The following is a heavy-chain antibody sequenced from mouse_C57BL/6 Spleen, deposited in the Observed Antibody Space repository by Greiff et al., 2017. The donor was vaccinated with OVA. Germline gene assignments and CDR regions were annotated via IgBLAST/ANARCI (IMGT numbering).Heavy chain of an antibody. CDR3: AKYYGSSYDAMDY. CDR1: GFTFSSYG. V-gene: IGHV5-6*01. CDR2: ISSGGSYT. Sequence: EVKLMESGGDLVKPGGSLKLSCAASGFTFSSYGMSWVRQTPDKRLEWVATISSGGSYTYYPDSVKGRFTISRDNAKNTLYLQMSSLKSEDTAMYYGAKYYGSSYDAMDYWGQGTSVTVSS. D-gene: IGHD1-1*01. J-gene: IGHJ4*01.